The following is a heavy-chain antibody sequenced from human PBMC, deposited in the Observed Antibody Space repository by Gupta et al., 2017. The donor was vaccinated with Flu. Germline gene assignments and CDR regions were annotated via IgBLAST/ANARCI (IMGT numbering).Heavy chain of an antibody. D-gene: IGHD3-3*01. Sequence: EVQLVEFGGCSVHLGGSFRLSFAPSGFLFNNYEMNWVRHASGTGLEWISYIRSSGSIIDYADSVKGRFTISRDSAKNALYLQMNSLGAEDTAVYYCSRSFGVVRYPFDYWGQGTLVTVSS. CDR3: SRSFGVVRYPFDY. CDR1: GFLFNNYE. J-gene: IGHJ4*02. V-gene: IGHV3-48*03. CDR2: IRSSGSII.